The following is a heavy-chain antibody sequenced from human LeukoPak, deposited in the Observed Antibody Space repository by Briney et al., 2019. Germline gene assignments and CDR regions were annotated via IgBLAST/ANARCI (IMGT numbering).Heavy chain of an antibody. CDR2: ISSNGDST. D-gene: IGHD3-22*01. V-gene: IGHV3-64D*06. J-gene: IGHJ4*02. Sequence: GGSLRHSCSASGFTFSSYAMHWVRQAPGKGLEYVSAISSNGDSTYYADSVKGRLTISRDNSKNTLYLQMSNLRAEDTAVYYCVKGLRYYDSSDTFDYWGQGTLVTVSS. CDR3: VKGLRYYDSSDTFDY. CDR1: GFTFSSYA.